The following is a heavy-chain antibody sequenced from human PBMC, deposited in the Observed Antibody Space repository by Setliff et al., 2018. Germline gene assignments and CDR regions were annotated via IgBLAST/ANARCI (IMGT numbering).Heavy chain of an antibody. Sequence: GGSLRLSCVVSGFTFSDYYMSWIRQAPGKGLERVSKTHTDGITIYSDSVRGRFTIFRDSAKNSLHLQMTSLSAEDTAVYYCARRLPYFGMDVWGQGTTVTVSS. CDR2: THTDGITI. CDR3: ARRLPYFGMDV. J-gene: IGHJ6*02. D-gene: IGHD2-15*01. CDR1: GFTFSDYY. V-gene: IGHV3-11*04.